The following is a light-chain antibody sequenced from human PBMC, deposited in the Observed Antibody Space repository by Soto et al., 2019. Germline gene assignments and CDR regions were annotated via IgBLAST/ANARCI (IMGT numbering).Light chain of an antibody. CDR3: QQYGDSIT. CDR2: AAS. V-gene: IGKV3-20*01. J-gene: IGKJ4*01. CDR1: QNVRSSS. Sequence: ETVLTQSPSILSLSPGERATLSCRASQNVRSSSLAWYQQKPGQAPRLLIYAASTRVTGVADRFSGSGSGTDFTLTISRLEAEDFAVYPCQQYGDSITFGGGTKVDIK.